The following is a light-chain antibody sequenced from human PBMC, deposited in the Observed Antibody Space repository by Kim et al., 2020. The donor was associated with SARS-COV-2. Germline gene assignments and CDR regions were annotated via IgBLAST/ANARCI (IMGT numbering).Light chain of an antibody. J-gene: IGLJ2*01. CDR2: DVG. CDR1: SSDVGAYNF. Sequence: QSALTQPASVSGSPGQSITISCTGTSSDVGAYNFVSWYQQHPGSAPKLMIYDVGNRPSGVSNRFSGSKSGNTASLTISGLQAEDEADYYCSSYAGSSTLVVFGGGTQLTVL. CDR3: SSYAGSSTLVV. V-gene: IGLV2-14*03.